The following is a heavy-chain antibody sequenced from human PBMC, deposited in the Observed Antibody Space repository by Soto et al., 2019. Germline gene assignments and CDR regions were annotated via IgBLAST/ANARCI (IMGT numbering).Heavy chain of an antibody. CDR3: ARAPQGAYCGGDCYSGNYY. D-gene: IGHD2-21*02. CDR1: GYTFTSYG. CDR2: ISAYNGNT. J-gene: IGHJ4*02. V-gene: IGHV1-18*01. Sequence: ASVKVSCKASGYTFTSYGISWVRQAPGQGLEWMGWISAYNGNTNYAQKLQGRVTMTTDTSTSTAYMELRSLRSDDTAVYYCARAPQGAYCGGDCYSGNYYWGQGTLVNVSS.